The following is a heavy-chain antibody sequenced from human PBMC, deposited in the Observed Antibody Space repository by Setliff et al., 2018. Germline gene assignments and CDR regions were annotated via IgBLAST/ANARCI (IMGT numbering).Heavy chain of an antibody. Sequence: SETLSLTCTVSGYSISSGYYWGWIRQPPGKGLEWIGNMYYSGNSNYDTNYNPSLKSRVTISGDTSKNQFSLKLSSVTAADTAVYYCVLRLGELSFEEAFDIWGQGTMVTVSS. J-gene: IGHJ3*02. CDR1: GYSISSGYY. V-gene: IGHV4-38-2*02. CDR3: VLRLGELSFEEAFDI. CDR2: MYYSGNSNYDT. D-gene: IGHD3-16*02.